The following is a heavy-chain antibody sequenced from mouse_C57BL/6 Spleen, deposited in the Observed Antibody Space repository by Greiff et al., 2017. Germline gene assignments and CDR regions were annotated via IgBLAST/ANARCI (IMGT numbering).Heavy chain of an antibody. J-gene: IGHJ4*01. Sequence: VQLQESGAELVKPGASVKISCKASGYAFRSYWMNWVKQRPGKGLEWIGQIYPGDGDTNYNGEFKGKGTLTADKSSSTAYMQLSSLTSEDSAVYFCAKGGFGAMDYWGQGTSVTVSS. V-gene: IGHV1-80*01. CDR2: IYPGDGDT. CDR1: GYAFRSYW. CDR3: AKGGFGAMDY.